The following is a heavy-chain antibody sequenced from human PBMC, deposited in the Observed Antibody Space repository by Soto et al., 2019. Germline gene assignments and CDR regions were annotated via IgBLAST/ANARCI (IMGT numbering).Heavy chain of an antibody. CDR1: GSSISSSSYY. J-gene: IGHJ5*02. Sequence: QLQLQESGPGLVKPSETLSLTCTVSGSSISSSSYYWGWIRQPPGKGLEWIGSIYYSGSTYYNPSLKSRVTISVDTSKNQFSLKLSSVTAADTAVYYCARHVDSPSWFDPWGQGTLVTVSS. CDR2: IYYSGST. CDR3: ARHVDSPSWFDP. V-gene: IGHV4-39*01.